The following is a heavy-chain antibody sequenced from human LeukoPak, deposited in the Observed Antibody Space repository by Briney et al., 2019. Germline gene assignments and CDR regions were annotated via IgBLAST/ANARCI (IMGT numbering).Heavy chain of an antibody. V-gene: IGHV3-74*01. J-gene: IGHJ4*02. CDR3: ARGTYYYDSSGYYYDY. D-gene: IGHD3-22*01. CDR1: GFTFSSYW. Sequence: GGSLRLSCAASGFTFSSYWMHWVRHAPGKGLVWVSRINSDGSSTSYADSVKGRFTISRDNAKNTLYLQMNSLRAEDTAVYYCARGTYYYDSSGYYYDYWGQGTLFTVSS. CDR2: INSDGSST.